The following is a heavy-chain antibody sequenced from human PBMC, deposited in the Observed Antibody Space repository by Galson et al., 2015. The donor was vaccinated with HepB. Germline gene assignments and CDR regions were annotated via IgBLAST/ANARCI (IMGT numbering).Heavy chain of an antibody. V-gene: IGHV3-21*01. CDR2: ISSSSSYI. CDR1: GFTFSSYS. J-gene: IGHJ4*02. D-gene: IGHD3-9*01. CDR3: ARVDDILTGYLDY. Sequence: SLRLSCAASGFTFSSYSMNWVRQAPGKGLEWVSSISSSSSYIYYADSVKGRFTISRDNAKNSLYLQMNSLRAEDTAVYYCARVDDILTGYLDYWGQGTLVTVSS.